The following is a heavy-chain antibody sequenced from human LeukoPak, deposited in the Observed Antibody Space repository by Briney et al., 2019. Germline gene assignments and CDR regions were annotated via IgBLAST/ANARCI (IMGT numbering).Heavy chain of an antibody. J-gene: IGHJ4*02. CDR2: ISGGSGYI. CDR3: ARDWGTGALDY. Sequence: GGSLRPSCAASGFTFSSYSMNWVRQAPGKGLEWVSSISGGSGYIYYADSVKGRFTISRDNAKNSLYVQMNSLRAEDTAVYYCARDWGTGALDYWGQGTLVTVSS. D-gene: IGHD1-1*01. CDR1: GFTFSSYS. V-gene: IGHV3-21*01.